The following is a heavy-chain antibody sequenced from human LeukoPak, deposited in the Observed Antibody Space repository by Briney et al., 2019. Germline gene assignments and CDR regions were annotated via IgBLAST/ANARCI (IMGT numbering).Heavy chain of an antibody. V-gene: IGHV3-48*01. J-gene: IGHJ4*02. D-gene: IGHD2-15*01. CDR3: ARTLLYCSGGSCYPTRFDS. Sequence: QPGGSLGLSCAASGFIFTTYSMSWVRQAPGKGLEWVSHIPSSGSSIYYADPVKGRFTISRDNAKSSLYLQMNSLRAEDTAVYYCARTLLYCSGGSCYPTRFDSWGQGTLVTVSS. CDR1: GFIFTTYS. CDR2: IPSSGSSI.